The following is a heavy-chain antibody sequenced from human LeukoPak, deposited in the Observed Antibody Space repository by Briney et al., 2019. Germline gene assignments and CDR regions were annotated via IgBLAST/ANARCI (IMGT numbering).Heavy chain of an antibody. CDR3: ARVVVAATPYFDY. CDR1: GGSISSYY. CDR2: IYYSGST. J-gene: IGHJ4*02. Sequence: SETLSLTCTVCGGSISSYYWSWIRQPPGKGLEWIGYIYYSGSTNYNPSLKSRVTISVDTSKNQFSLKLSSVTAADTAVYYCARVVVAATPYFDYWGQGTLVTVSS. V-gene: IGHV4-59*01. D-gene: IGHD2-15*01.